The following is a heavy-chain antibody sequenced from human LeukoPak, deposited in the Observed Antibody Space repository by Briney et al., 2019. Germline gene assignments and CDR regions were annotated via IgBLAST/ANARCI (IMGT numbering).Heavy chain of an antibody. J-gene: IGHJ6*02. CDR1: GDSMTSSNHY. CDR2: IYYGGST. CDR3: ARRSHCTGDSCYPV. V-gene: IGHV4-39*01. Sequence: PSETLSLTCTVSGDSMTSSNHYWVWIRQPPGKGLEWIGSIYYGGSTYYNPSLKSRVTISQETSKNQFSLKVNTVTAADTAVYHCARRSHCTGDSCYPVWGQGTTVTVSS. D-gene: IGHD2-15*01.